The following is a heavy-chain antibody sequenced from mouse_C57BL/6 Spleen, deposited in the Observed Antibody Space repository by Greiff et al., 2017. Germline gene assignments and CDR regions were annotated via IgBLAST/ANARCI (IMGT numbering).Heavy chain of an antibody. J-gene: IGHJ3*01. CDR3: VRDGYYDYDGWFAY. V-gene: IGHV10-1*01. Sequence: DVQLVESGGGLVQPKGSLKLSCAASGFSFNTYAMTWVRQAPGKGLEWVARIRSKSNNYATYYADSVKDRFTISRDDSASMLYLQMNKLKTSGTAMYYCVRDGYYDYDGWFAYWGQGTLVTVSA. CDR2: IRSKSNNYAT. CDR1: GFSFNTYA. D-gene: IGHD2-4*01.